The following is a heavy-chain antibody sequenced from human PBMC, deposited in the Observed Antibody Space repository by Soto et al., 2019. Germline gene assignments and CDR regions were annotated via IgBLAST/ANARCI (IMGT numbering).Heavy chain of an antibody. CDR3: ARNGDSYYYDSSGYPDY. CDR2: IIPIFGTA. CDR1: GGTFSSYA. J-gene: IGHJ4*02. D-gene: IGHD3-22*01. Sequence: ASVKVSCKASGGTFSSYAISWVRQAPGQGLEWMGGIIPIFGTANYAQKFRGRVTITADESTSTAYMELSSLRSEDTAVYYCARNGDSYYYDSSGYPDYWGQGTLVTVSS. V-gene: IGHV1-69*13.